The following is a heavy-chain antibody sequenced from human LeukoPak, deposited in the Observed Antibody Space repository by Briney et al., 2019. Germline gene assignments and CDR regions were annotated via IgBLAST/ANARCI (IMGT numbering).Heavy chain of an antibody. CDR2: IKQDGSEK. CDR1: GFTFSSYA. CDR3: ARVKGGSCLFY. Sequence: GGSLRLSCAASGFTFSSYAMSWVRQAPGKGLEWVANIKQDGSEKYYVDSVKGRFTISRDNAKNSLYLQMNSLRAEDTAVYYCARVKGGSCLFYWGQGTLVTVSS. D-gene: IGHD2-15*01. V-gene: IGHV3-7*01. J-gene: IGHJ4*02.